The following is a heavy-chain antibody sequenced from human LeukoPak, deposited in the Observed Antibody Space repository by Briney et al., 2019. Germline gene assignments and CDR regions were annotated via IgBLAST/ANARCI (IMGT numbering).Heavy chain of an antibody. CDR3: ATLAAAGTRNYFDY. CDR2: ISYDGSNK. D-gene: IGHD6-13*01. Sequence: GRSLRLSCAASGFTFSSYAMHWVRQAPGKGLEWEAVISYDGSNKYYADSVKGRFTISRDNSKNTLYLQMNSLRAEDTAVYYCATLAAAGTRNYFDYWGQGTLVTVSS. V-gene: IGHV3-30-3*01. J-gene: IGHJ4*02. CDR1: GFTFSSYA.